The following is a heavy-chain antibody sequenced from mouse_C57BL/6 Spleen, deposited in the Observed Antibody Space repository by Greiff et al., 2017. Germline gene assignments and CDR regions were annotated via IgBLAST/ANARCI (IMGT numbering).Heavy chain of an antibody. CDR3: ARAYYDYDGGFDY. J-gene: IGHJ2*01. CDR1: GFNIKNTY. Sequence: EVQLQQSVAELVRPGASVKLSCTASGFNIKNTYMHWVKQRPGQGLEWIGRIDPADGNTKYDPKFQGKATMTADTSSNTAYLQLSSLTSEDAAIYYCARAYYDYDGGFDYWGQGTTLTVSS. CDR2: IDPADGNT. V-gene: IGHV14-3*01. D-gene: IGHD2-4*01.